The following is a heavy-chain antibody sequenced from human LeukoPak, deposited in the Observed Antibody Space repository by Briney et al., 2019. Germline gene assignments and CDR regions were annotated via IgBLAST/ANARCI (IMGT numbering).Heavy chain of an antibody. V-gene: IGHV3-33*01. CDR2: IWSDGNNK. Sequence: PGGSLRLSCAASGFTFNNYGMHWVRQAPGKGLEWVAVIWSDGNNKYYADSVKGRFTISRDTSMNTLNLQMNSLRVEDTAVYYCARDQGITGRLFDYWGQGTLVTVSS. J-gene: IGHJ4*02. CDR3: ARDQGITGRLFDY. CDR1: GFTFNNYG. D-gene: IGHD6-13*01.